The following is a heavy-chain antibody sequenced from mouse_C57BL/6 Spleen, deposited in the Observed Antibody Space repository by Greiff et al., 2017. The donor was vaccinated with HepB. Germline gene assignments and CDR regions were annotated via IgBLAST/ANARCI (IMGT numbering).Heavy chain of an antibody. D-gene: IGHD2-2*01. CDR1: GFTFSDFY. Sequence: EVNVVESGGGLVQSGRSLRLSCATSGFTFSDFYMEWVRQAPGKGLEWIAASRNKANDYTTEYSASVKGRFIVSRDTSQSILYLQMNALRAEDTAIYYCARDARLRRGLDYWGQGTSVTVSS. J-gene: IGHJ4*01. V-gene: IGHV7-1*01. CDR2: SRNKANDYTT. CDR3: ARDARLRRGLDY.